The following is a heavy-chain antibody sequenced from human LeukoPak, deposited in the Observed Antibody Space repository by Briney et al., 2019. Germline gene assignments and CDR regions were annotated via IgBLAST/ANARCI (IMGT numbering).Heavy chain of an antibody. CDR3: ARSTRKPDY. CDR1: GFTFSSSA. J-gene: IGHJ4*02. V-gene: IGHV3-30-3*01. Sequence: GGSLRLSCAASGFTFSSSAMHWVRQAPGKGLEWVAVISYDGSNKYYADSVKGRFTISRDNAKNSLYLQMNSLRAEDTAVYYCARSTRKPDYWGQGTLVTVSS. CDR2: ISYDGSNK.